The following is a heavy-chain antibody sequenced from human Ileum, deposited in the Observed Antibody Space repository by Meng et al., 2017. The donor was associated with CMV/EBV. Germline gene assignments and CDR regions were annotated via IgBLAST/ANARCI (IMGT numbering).Heavy chain of an antibody. CDR1: GFTFSSYW. Sequence: GESLKISCAASGFTFSSYWMSWVRQAPGKWLEWVANIKQDGSEKYYVDSVKGRFTISRDNAKNSLYLQMNSLRAEDTAVYYCAKDRDVVVPAASWGYYGMDVWGQGTTVTVSS. V-gene: IGHV3-7*01. CDR2: IKQDGSEK. J-gene: IGHJ6*02. D-gene: IGHD2-2*01. CDR3: AKDRDVVVPAASWGYYGMDV.